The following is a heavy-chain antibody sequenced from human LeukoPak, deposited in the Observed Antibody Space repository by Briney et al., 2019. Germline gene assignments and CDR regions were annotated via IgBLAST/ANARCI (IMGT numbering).Heavy chain of an antibody. J-gene: IGHJ4*02. D-gene: IGHD3-10*01. V-gene: IGHV3-7*01. CDR1: GFTFRSHW. CDR3: ARDRMVRGGEFDY. Sequence: GGSLRLSCEGSGFTFRSHWMSWVRQAPGKGLEWVANIHQYGGEKYYVDSVRGRFSISRDNAKNSLYLEMNSLRAEDTAVYYCARDRMVRGGEFDYWGQGTLVTVSS. CDR2: IHQYGGEK.